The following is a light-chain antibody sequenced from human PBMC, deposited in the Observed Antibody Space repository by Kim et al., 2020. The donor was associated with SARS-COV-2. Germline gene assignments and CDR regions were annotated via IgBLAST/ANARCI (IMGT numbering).Light chain of an antibody. J-gene: IGKJ4*01. CDR2: DVS. CDR3: EKRSNRARG. V-gene: IGKV3-11*01. CDR1: ESVSSD. Sequence: SPGERAPPSCRATESVSSDLARDTQKPGPGPRLPIYDVSNRATGIPDRCSGSGSGTDFTLSISRLEPEEFAVYYCEKRSNRARGFVGGTKV.